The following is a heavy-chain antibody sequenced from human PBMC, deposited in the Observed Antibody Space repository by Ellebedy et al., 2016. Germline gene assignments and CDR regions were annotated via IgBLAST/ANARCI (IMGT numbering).Heavy chain of an antibody. J-gene: IGHJ4*02. Sequence: SETLSLXXTVSGGSISSSSHYWGWIRQPPGKGLEWIGSIYYSASTYYNPSLKSRVTISVDTSKNQFSLKLSSVTAADTAVYHCARDGEYYHGSGSSLFDYWGQGTLVTVSS. CDR3: ARDGEYYHGSGSSLFDY. CDR2: IYYSAST. CDR1: GGSISSSSHY. D-gene: IGHD3-10*01. V-gene: IGHV4-39*07.